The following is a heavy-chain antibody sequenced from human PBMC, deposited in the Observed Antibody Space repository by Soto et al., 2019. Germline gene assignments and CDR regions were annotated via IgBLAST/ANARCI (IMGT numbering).Heavy chain of an antibody. J-gene: IGHJ6*02. V-gene: IGHV4-59*01. CDR1: GGSISSYY. D-gene: IGHD3-3*01. CDR3: AKSEDLRFMVFGVRYYGMDV. CDR2: IYYSGST. Sequence: TSETLSLTCTVSGGSISSYYWSWIRQPPGKGLEWVGYIYYSGSTNYNPSLKSRVTISVDTSKNQFSLKLSSVTAADTAVYYCAKSEDLRFMVFGVRYYGMDVWGQGTTVTVSS.